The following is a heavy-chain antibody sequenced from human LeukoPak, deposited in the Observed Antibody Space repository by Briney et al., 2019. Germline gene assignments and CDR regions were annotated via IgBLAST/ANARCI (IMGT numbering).Heavy chain of an antibody. CDR3: ARGKEMATT. V-gene: IGHV4-59*01. D-gene: IGHD5-24*01. J-gene: IGHJ4*02. CDR2: IYYSGST. CDR1: GDYISTYY. Sequence: SSETLSLTCTVSGDYISTYYWSWIRQPPGKGLEWIGYIYYSGSTNYNPSLKSRVTISVDTSKNQFSLKLRSVTAADTAVYYCARGKEMATTWGQGTLVTVSS.